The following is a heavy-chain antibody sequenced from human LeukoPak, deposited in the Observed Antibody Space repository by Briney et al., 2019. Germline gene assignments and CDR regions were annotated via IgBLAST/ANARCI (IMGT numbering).Heavy chain of an antibody. V-gene: IGHV3-30-3*01. CDR2: ISYDGSNK. CDR1: GFTFSSYA. D-gene: IGHD3-22*01. J-gene: IGHJ4*02. CDR3: AKDDTDSSGYYYFDY. Sequence: GGSLRLSCAASGFTFSSYAMHWVRQAPGKGLEWVAVISYDGSNKYYADSVKGRFTISRDNSKNTPYLQMNSLRAEDTAVYYCAKDDTDSSGYYYFDYWGQGTLVTVSS.